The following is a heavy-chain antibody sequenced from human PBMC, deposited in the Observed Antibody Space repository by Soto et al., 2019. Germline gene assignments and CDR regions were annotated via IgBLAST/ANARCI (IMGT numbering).Heavy chain of an antibody. CDR2: IYTSGST. J-gene: IGHJ6*02. CDR3: AREGGYYDSSGSGVYDYLGVDV. D-gene: IGHD3-22*01. CDR1: NGPLISYE. Sequence: SDTLYPTRNVSNGPLISYELVLFRQTYGKGLEWIGRIYTSGSTNYNPPFKSRVTMSVDTSNNQFSLKLSSVTAADTAVYYCAREGGYYDSSGSGVYDYLGVDVWGQGTTVTLSS. V-gene: IGHV4-4*07.